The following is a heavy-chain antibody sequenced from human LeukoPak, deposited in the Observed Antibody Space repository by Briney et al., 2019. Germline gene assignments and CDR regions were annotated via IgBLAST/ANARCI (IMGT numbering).Heavy chain of an antibody. CDR3: ARDIFDSSGWYWFDP. Sequence: GASVKVSCKASGYTFTGYYMHWVRQAPGQGLEWMGWINPNSGGTNYEQKFQGRVTMTRDTSISTAYMELSRLRSDDTAVYYCARDIFDSSGWYWFDPWGQGTLVTVSS. J-gene: IGHJ5*02. V-gene: IGHV1-2*02. D-gene: IGHD6-19*01. CDR2: INPNSGGT. CDR1: GYTFTGYY.